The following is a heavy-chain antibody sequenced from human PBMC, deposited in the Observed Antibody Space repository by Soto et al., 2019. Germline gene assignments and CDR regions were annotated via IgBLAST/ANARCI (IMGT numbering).Heavy chain of an antibody. V-gene: IGHV1-69*12. CDR3: AGPGDNYYYDGMDV. CDR2: FIPIFGAA. CDR1: GGTFSSYA. Sequence: QVQLVQSGAEVKKPGSSVKVSCKASGGTFSSYAISWVRQAPGQGLEWMGGFIPIFGAADYAQNFQGRVTXAADESTSTAYVELSSLRSEGTAVYYCAGPGDNYYYDGMDVWGHGTTVTVSS. D-gene: IGHD3-10*01. J-gene: IGHJ6*02.